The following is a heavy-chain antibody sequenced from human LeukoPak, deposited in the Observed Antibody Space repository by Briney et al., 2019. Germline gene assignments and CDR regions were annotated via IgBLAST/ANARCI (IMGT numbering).Heavy chain of an antibody. CDR2: ISSSSSTI. Sequence: PGVSLRLSCAASGFTFSSYSMNWVRQAPGKGLEWVSYISSSSSTIYYADSVKGRFTISRDNAKNSLYLQMNSLRAEDTAVYYCARYSSGSYWGQGTLVTVSS. CDR1: GFTFSSYS. V-gene: IGHV3-48*01. J-gene: IGHJ4*02. CDR3: ARYSSGSY. D-gene: IGHD6-19*01.